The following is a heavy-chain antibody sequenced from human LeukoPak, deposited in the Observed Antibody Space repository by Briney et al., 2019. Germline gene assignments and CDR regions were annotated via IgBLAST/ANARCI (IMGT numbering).Heavy chain of an antibody. Sequence: GGSLRLSCAASGFTLSSYGMHWARQAPGKGLEWVAVISYDGSNKYYADSVKGRFTISRDNSKNTLYLQMNSLRAEDTAVYYCAKGFVAAAGTVAFDIWGQGTMVTVSS. J-gene: IGHJ3*02. CDR3: AKGFVAAAGTVAFDI. CDR1: GFTLSSYG. V-gene: IGHV3-30*18. D-gene: IGHD6-13*01. CDR2: ISYDGSNK.